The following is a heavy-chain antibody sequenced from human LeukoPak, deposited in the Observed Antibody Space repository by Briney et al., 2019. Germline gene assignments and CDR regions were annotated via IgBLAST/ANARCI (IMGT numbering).Heavy chain of an antibody. CDR2: INPSGGTT. V-gene: IGHV1-46*01. D-gene: IGHD3-22*01. CDR3: ARGGDYYDSSGYYQIDY. Sequence: EASVKVSCKASGYTFTSYGISWVRQAPGQGLEWMGIINPSGGTTSYAQKFQGRVTMTRDTSTRIVYMELSSLRSEDTAVYYCARGGDYYDSSGYYQIDYWGQGTLVTVSS. J-gene: IGHJ4*02. CDR1: GYTFTSYG.